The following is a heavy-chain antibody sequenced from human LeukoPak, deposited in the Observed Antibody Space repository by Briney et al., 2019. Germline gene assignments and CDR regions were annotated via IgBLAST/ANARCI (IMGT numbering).Heavy chain of an antibody. CDR1: GFTFDDCA. D-gene: IGHD3-22*01. J-gene: IGHJ4*02. CDR3: AKDQYYYDSSGYYS. CDR2: ISWDGGST. Sequence: SGGSLRLSCAAFGFTFDDCAMLWVRQAPGKGLEWVSLISWDGGSTYYADSVKGRFTISRDNSENSLYLQMNSLRAEDTALYYCAKDQYYYDSSGYYSWGQGTLVTVSS. V-gene: IGHV3-43D*04.